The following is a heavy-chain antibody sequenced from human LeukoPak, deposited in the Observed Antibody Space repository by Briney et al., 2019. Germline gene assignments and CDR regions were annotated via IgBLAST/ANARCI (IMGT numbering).Heavy chain of an antibody. Sequence: PSETLSLTCAVYGGSFSGYYWSWIRQHPGKGLEWIGYIYYSGGTYYNPSLKSRVTISVDTSKNQFSLKLSSVTAADTAVYYCASLNYYDSSGYYPDNWFDPWGQGTLVTVSS. V-gene: IGHV4-31*11. J-gene: IGHJ5*02. D-gene: IGHD3-22*01. CDR3: ASLNYYDSSGYYPDNWFDP. CDR1: GGSFSGYY. CDR2: IYYSGGT.